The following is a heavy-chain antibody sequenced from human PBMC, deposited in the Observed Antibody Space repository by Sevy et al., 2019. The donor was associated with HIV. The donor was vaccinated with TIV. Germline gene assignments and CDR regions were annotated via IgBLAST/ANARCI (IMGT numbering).Heavy chain of an antibody. CDR2: IYSGGRT. J-gene: IGHJ6*02. Sequence: GSLRLSCAASGFTVSSNYMSWVRQAPGKGLEWVSVIYSGGRTYYADSVKGRFTISRDNSKNTLYLQMNSLRAEDTAVYYCARVSYNYYYGMDVWGQGTTVTVSS. V-gene: IGHV3-53*01. CDR3: ARVSYNYYYGMDV. D-gene: IGHD1-20*01. CDR1: GFTVSSNY.